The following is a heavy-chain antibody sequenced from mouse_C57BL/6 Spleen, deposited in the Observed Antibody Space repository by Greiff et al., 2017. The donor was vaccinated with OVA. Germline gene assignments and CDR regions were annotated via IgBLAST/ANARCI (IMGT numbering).Heavy chain of an antibody. Sequence: QVQLKQSGAELARPGASVKMSCKASGYTFTSYTMHWVKQRPGQGLEWIGYINPSSGYTKYTQKFKDKATLTADKSSSTAYMQLSSLTSEDSAVYYCARELRSFAYWGQGTLVTVSA. CDR1: GYTFTSYT. CDR2: INPSSGYT. D-gene: IGHD1-1*01. J-gene: IGHJ3*01. V-gene: IGHV1-4*01. CDR3: ARELRSFAY.